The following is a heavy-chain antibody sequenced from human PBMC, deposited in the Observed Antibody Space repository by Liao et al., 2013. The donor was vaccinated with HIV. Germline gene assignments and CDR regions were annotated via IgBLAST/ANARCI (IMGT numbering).Heavy chain of an antibody. J-gene: IGHJ4*02. D-gene: IGHD3-10*01. V-gene: IGHV4-34*01. CDR2: FNHSGGS. Sequence: VQLQQWGAGLLKPSETLSLTCAVYGGSLSGHSWTWIRQAPGKGLEWIGEFNHSGGSNYNPSLKRRVTISIDTSKNQFSLNLNSVTAADTAVYFCARAYGSGLYYFDYWGQGTLVTVSS. CDR3: ARAYGSGLYYFDY. CDR1: GGSLSGHS.